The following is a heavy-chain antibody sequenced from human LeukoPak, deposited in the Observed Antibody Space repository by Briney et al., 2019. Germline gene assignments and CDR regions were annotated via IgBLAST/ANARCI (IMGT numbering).Heavy chain of an antibody. J-gene: IGHJ2*01. V-gene: IGHV3-30-3*01. CDR3: ARVKGIVWYFDL. D-gene: IGHD2-15*01. CDR1: GFTFSSYA. CDR2: ISYDGSNK. Sequence: GGSLRLSCAASGFTFSSYAMHWVRQAPGKGLEWVAVISYDGSNKYYADSVKGRFTISRDNSKNTLYLQMNSLRAEDAAVYYCARVKGIVWYFDLWGRGTLVTVSS.